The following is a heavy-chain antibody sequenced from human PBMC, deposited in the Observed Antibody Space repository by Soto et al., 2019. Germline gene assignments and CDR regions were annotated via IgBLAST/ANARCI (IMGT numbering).Heavy chain of an antibody. Sequence: SETLSLTCAVYGDYFSGYYWTWIRQPPGKGLEWIGEIHDSGSTNYNPSLKSRVTISVDTSKNQFSLKLTSVTAADTALYYCAKGHRRYDSSGYYDDWGPGTLVTV. J-gene: IGHJ4*02. D-gene: IGHD3-22*01. V-gene: IGHV4-34*01. CDR3: AKGHRRYDSSGYYDD. CDR1: GDYFSGYY. CDR2: IHDSGST.